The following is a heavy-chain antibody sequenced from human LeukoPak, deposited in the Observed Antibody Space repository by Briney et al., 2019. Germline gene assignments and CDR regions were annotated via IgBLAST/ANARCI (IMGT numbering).Heavy chain of an antibody. D-gene: IGHD2-2*01. Sequence: KPSETLSLTCTVFGGSISSYYWSWIRQPPGKGLEWIGYIYTSGSTNYNPSLKSRVTISVDTSKNQFSLKLSSVTAADTAVYYCARSRVPAAIGYFDYWGQGTLVTVSP. CDR2: IYTSGST. J-gene: IGHJ4*02. V-gene: IGHV4-4*09. CDR1: GGSISSYY. CDR3: ARSRVPAAIGYFDY.